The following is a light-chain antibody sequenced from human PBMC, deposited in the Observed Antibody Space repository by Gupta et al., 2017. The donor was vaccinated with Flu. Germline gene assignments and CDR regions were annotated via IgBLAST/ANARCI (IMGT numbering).Light chain of an antibody. CDR1: SSDIGSYNY. CDR2: GVT. J-gene: IGLJ2*01. V-gene: IGLV2-14*01. CDR3: SSCISSTTLV. Sequence: QSALTPPASVSGSPGQSITISCTGTSSDIGSYNYVSWYQQHPCQAPKLLIYGVTNRPSGVSYRFSASKSGDTASLTISGLQAEDEADYYCSSCISSTTLVFGGGTKLTVL.